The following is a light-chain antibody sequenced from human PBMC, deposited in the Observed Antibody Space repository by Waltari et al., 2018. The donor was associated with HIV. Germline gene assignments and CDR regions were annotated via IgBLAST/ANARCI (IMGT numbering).Light chain of an antibody. J-gene: IGLJ2*01. CDR2: DYT. CDR1: RVASKG. CDR3: QVWDTSSDHPAF. Sequence: VRTHPPSVSVAPGHPARISCWAQRVASKGVQLNQQKPAQAPILVIYDYTDRPTGIPERFSGASSGNTATLTVTMVEAGDEADYYCQVWDTSSDHPAFFGGGTKLTVV. V-gene: IGLV3-21*02.